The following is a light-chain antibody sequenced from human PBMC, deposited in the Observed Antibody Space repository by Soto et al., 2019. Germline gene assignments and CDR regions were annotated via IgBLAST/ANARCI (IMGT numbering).Light chain of an antibody. V-gene: IGKV3-15*01. Sequence: EIVMTQSPATLSVSPGERATLSCRASQSVSSNLAWYQQKPGQAPRLLIYGASTRATGIPARFSGSGSGTEFPLTISSLQSEGFAVYYCQEYNNWPSFGQGTKVEIK. CDR3: QEYNNWPS. J-gene: IGKJ1*01. CDR2: GAS. CDR1: QSVSSN.